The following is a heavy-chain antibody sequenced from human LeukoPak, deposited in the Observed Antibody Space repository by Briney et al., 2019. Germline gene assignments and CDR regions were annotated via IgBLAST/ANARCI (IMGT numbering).Heavy chain of an antibody. J-gene: IGHJ5*02. CDR2: MNPNSGNT. CDR1: GYTFTSYD. D-gene: IGHD6-13*01. V-gene: IGHV1-8*03. CDR3: AATSGIAAAGISGFDP. Sequence: ASVKVSCKASGYTFTSYDINWVRQATGQGLEWMGWMNPNSGNTGYAQKFQGRVTITRNTSISTAYMELSSLRSEDTAVYYCAATSGIAAAGISGFDPWGQGTLVTVSS.